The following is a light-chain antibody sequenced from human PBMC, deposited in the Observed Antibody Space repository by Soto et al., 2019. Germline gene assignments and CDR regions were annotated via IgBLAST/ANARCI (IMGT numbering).Light chain of an antibody. CDR3: SSSITTSRYV. Sequence: TLTPAPSVSVSPGQSVSISCTGTSSDVGKYDRVSWYQQPPGTAPKLIIYEVTNRPSGAPARFSGSKSGNTAPLTISGLQAEAEVDFSGSSSITTSRYVFGAGPKVTVL. CDR1: SSDVGKYDR. J-gene: IGLJ1*01. V-gene: IGLV2-18*02. CDR2: EVT.